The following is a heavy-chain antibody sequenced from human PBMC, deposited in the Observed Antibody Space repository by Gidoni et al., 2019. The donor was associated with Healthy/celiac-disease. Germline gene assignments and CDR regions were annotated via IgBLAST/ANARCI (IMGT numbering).Heavy chain of an antibody. V-gene: IGHV3-11*06. CDR2: ISSSSSYT. D-gene: IGHD1-26*01. CDR3: ARAGESGPPTYYYYMDV. CDR1: GFTFSDYY. J-gene: IGHJ6*03. Sequence: QVQLVESGGGLVKPGGSLRLSCAASGFTFSDYYMSWIRQAPGKGLEWVSYISSSSSYTNYADSVKGRFTISRDNAKNSLYLQMNSLRAEDTAVYYCARAGESGPPTYYYYMDVWGKGTTVTVSS.